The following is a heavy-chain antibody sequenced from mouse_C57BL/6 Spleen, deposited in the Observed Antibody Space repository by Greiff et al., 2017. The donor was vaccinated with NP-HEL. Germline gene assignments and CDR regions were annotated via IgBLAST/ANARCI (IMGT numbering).Heavy chain of an antibody. V-gene: IGHV3-6*01. Sequence: EVQLKESGPGLVKPSQSLSLTCSVTGYSITSGYYWNWIRQFPGNKLEWMGYISYDGSNNYNPSLKNRISITRDTSKNQFFLKLNSVTTEDTATYYCARALDGYYFDYWGQGTTLTVSS. CDR2: ISYDGSN. CDR3: ARALDGYYFDY. CDR1: GYSITSGYY. D-gene: IGHD2-3*01. J-gene: IGHJ2*01.